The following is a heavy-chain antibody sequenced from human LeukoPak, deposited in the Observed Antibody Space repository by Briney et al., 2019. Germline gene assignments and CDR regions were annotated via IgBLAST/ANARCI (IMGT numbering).Heavy chain of an antibody. D-gene: IGHD3-10*01. V-gene: IGHV3-11*06. CDR1: GFTFSDYY. CDR2: ISSSSSYT. J-gene: IGHJ4*02. CDR3: ARSGPSAIDY. Sequence: PGRSLRLSCAASGFTFSDYYMSWIRQAPGKGLEWVSYISSSSSYTNYADSVKGRFTISRDNAKNSLYLQMNSLRAEDTAVYYCARSGPSAIDYWGQGTLVTVSS.